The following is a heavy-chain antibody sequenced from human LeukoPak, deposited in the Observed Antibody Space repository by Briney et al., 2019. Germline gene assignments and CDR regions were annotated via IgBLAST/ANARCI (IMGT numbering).Heavy chain of an antibody. CDR2: LTASGTDINT. CDR1: GLTFSS. J-gene: IGHJ4*02. D-gene: IGHD4-17*01. Sequence: GASLRLSCAASGLTFSSMSWVRQAPGKGLEWVSALTASGTDINTYYADSVKGRFTISRDSSKNTLYLQMNSLRTEDTAIYYCAKRAVTFDYWGQGTLVAVSS. CDR3: AKRAVTFDY. V-gene: IGHV3-23*01.